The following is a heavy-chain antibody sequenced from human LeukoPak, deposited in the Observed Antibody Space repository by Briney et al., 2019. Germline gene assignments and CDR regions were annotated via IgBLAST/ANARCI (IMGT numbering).Heavy chain of an antibody. D-gene: IGHD3-22*01. J-gene: IGHJ4*02. Sequence: SETLSLTCTVSGGSISSGSYYWSWIRQPAGKGLEWIGRIYTSGSTNYNPSLRSRVSISVDTSKNQFSLKLNSVTAADTAVYYCARVTSGGYLDSWGQGTLVTVSS. CDR2: IYTSGST. V-gene: IGHV4-61*02. CDR3: ARVTSGGYLDS. CDR1: GGSISSGSYY.